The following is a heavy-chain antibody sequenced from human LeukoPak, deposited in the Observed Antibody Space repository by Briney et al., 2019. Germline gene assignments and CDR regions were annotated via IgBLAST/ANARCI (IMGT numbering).Heavy chain of an antibody. CDR3: ARDRGGTTVPTANWFDP. V-gene: IGHV1-8*01. CDR2: MNPNSGNT. D-gene: IGHD4-17*01. J-gene: IGHJ5*02. Sequence: VASVKVSCKASGYTFTSYDINWVRQATGQGLEWMGWMNPNSGNTGYAQKFQGRVTMTRNTSISTAYMELSRLRSDDTAVYYCARDRGGTTVPTANWFDPWGQGTLVTVSS. CDR1: GYTFTSYD.